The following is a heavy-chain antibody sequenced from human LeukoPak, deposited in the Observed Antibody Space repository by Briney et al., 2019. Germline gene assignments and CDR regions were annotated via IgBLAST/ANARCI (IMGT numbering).Heavy chain of an antibody. Sequence: QPGGSLRLSCAASGFTFSSYGMHWVRQAPGKGLEWVAYIQYDGSNERFADSVKGRFSISRDSSKNILYLQVNSLRAEGTAVYYCAKAPVTTCSGAYCYPFDYWGQGTLVTVSS. CDR1: GFTFSSYG. V-gene: IGHV3-30*02. CDR3: AKAPVTTCSGAYCYPFDY. CDR2: IQYDGSNE. D-gene: IGHD2-15*01. J-gene: IGHJ4*02.